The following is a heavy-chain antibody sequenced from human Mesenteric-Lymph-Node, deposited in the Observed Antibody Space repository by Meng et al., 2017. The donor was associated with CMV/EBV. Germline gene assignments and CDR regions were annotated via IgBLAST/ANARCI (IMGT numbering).Heavy chain of an antibody. Sequence: FTFSSQGMHLVRQAPGKGLEWVALISSDGSNKFYVDSVKGRFTISRDNSRNTLYLQMNSLRPEYTAVYYCAKRGFCSGGSCYSFHFDYWGQGTLVTVSS. CDR3: AKRGFCSGGSCYSFHFDY. D-gene: IGHD2-15*01. J-gene: IGHJ4*02. CDR2: ISSDGSNK. V-gene: IGHV3-30*18. CDR1: FTFSSQG.